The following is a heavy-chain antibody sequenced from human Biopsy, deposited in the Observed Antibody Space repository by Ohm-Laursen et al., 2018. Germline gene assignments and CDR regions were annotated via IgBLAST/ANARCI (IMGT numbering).Heavy chain of an antibody. J-gene: IGHJ4*02. Sequence: TLSLTCPVSGGSIISYYWNWIRQPAGKGLEWIGRIYSSGGTNYNPSLKSRVTISADTSKNQFSLKLSSVTAADTAMYYCAAYYYDSSGYFYAFHYWGQGTLVTVSS. CDR1: GGSIISYY. CDR2: IYSSGGT. V-gene: IGHV4-4*07. CDR3: AAYYYDSSGYFYAFHY. D-gene: IGHD3-22*01.